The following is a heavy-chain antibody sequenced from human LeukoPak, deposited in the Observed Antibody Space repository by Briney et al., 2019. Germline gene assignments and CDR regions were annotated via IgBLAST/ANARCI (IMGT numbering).Heavy chain of an antibody. CDR3: ARSFDSSGYCPDY. D-gene: IGHD3-22*01. V-gene: IGHV4-39*07. CDR1: GGSISSSSYY. Sequence: SETLSLTCTVSGGSISSSSYYWGWIRQPPGKGLEWIGSIYYSGSTYYNPSLKSRVTISVDTSKNQFSLKLSSVTAADTAVYYCARSFDSSGYCPDYWGQGTLVTVSS. J-gene: IGHJ4*02. CDR2: IYYSGST.